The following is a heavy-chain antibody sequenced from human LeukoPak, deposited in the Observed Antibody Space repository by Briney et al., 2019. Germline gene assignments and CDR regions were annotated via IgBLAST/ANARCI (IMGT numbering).Heavy chain of an antibody. J-gene: IGHJ6*02. V-gene: IGHV3-66*01. CDR1: GFSVSRNY. D-gene: IGHD1-26*01. CDR2: IYSGGST. Sequence: GGSLRLSCAASGFSVSRNYMTWVCKAPGERLDSVSLIYSGGSTSYADSVAGRFTISRDNSKNTLYLQMNSLRAEDTAVYYCASALGLGATNQNGMDVWGQGTTVTVSS. CDR3: ASALGLGATNQNGMDV.